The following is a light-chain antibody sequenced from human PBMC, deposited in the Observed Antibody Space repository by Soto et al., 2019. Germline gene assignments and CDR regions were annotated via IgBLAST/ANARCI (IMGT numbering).Light chain of an antibody. CDR3: QNYNSAPQLT. Sequence: DIQVTQSPSSLSASGGDRVTITCRASQGISNYLAGYQQKPGNVPKLLICTPSTLQSGFPSRFIASRAGKDFNLTISSLQHKDDATYYCQNYNSAPQLTFGGGTQVQIK. CDR1: QGISNY. J-gene: IGKJ4*01. CDR2: TPS. V-gene: IGKV1-27*01.